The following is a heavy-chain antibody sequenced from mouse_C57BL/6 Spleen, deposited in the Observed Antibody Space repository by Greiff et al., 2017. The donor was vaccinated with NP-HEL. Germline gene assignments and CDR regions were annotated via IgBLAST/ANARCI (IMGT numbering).Heavy chain of an antibody. CDR2: IYPGSGNT. Sequence: VQRVESGAELVRPGASVKLSCKASGYTFTDYYINWVKQRPGQGLEWIARIYPGSGNTYYNEKFKGKATLTAEKSSSTAYMQLSSLTSEDSAVYFCAREYYSNYGYYAMDYWGQGTSVTVSP. D-gene: IGHD2-5*01. CDR1: GYTFTDYY. CDR3: AREYYSNYGYYAMDY. J-gene: IGHJ4*01. V-gene: IGHV1-76*01.